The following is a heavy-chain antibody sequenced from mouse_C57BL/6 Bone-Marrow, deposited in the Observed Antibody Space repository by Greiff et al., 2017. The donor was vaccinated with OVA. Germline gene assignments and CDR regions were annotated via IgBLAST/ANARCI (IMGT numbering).Heavy chain of an antibody. V-gene: IGHV1-9*01. Sequence: QVQLQQSGAELMKPGASVKLSCKASGYTFTGYWIEWVKQRPGHGLEWIGVILPGSGGTNYNEKFKGKATFTADKSSNTAYMPLSSLTTEESTIYYCARGGPSAWFTYWAKGLWSLSLQ. CDR1: GYTFTGYW. CDR2: ILPGSGGT. D-gene: IGHD6-1*01. CDR3: ARGGPSAWFTY. J-gene: IGHJ3*01.